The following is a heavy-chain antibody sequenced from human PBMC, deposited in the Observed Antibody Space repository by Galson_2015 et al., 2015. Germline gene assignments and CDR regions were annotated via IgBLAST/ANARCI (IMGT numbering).Heavy chain of an antibody. CDR1: GFTFSSCG. CDR3: AKEYPPQYSSSSSFYYYGMDV. CDR2: ISDDGSNK. V-gene: IGHV3-30*18. J-gene: IGHJ6*02. D-gene: IGHD6-6*01. Sequence: SLRLSCAASGFTFSSCGMHWVRQAPGKGLEWVAVISDDGSNKYFADSVKGRFTISRDNSKNTLYLQMNSLRAEDTAVYYCAKEYPPQYSSSSSFYYYGMDVWGQGTTVTVSS.